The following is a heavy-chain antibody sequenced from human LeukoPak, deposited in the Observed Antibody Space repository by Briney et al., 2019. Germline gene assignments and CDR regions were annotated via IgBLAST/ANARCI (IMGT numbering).Heavy chain of an antibody. D-gene: IGHD4-23*01. V-gene: IGHV4-30-2*01. Sequence: SQTLSLTCAVSGGSISSGGYSWSWIRQPPGKGLEWIGYIYHSGSTYYNPSLKSRVTISVDRSKNQFSLKLSSVTAADTAVYYCARGRTTTVVTPEARYFDLWGRGTLVTVSS. J-gene: IGHJ2*01. CDR3: ARGRTTTVVTPEARYFDL. CDR1: GGSISSGGYS. CDR2: IYHSGST.